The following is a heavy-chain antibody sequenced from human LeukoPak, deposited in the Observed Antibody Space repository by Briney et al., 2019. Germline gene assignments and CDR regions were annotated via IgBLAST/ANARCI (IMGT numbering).Heavy chain of an antibody. J-gene: IGHJ5*02. CDR3: AREDSSSWSFDP. V-gene: IGHV4-39*07. D-gene: IGHD6-13*01. Sequence: KPSETLSLTCTVSGDSTSSSSYYWAWIRQPPGKGLEWIGNIYYSGSTNYNPSLKSRVTISLDRSEIQFSLKLSSVTAADTAVYYCAREDSSSWSFDPWGQGTLVTASS. CDR2: IYYSGST. CDR1: GDSTSSSSYY.